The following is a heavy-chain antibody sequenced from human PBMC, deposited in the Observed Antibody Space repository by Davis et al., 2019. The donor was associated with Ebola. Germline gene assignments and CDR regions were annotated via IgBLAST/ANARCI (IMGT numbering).Heavy chain of an antibody. V-gene: IGHV4-34*01. CDR2: INHSGST. D-gene: IGHD3-22*01. CDR1: GGSFSGYY. CDR3: ARHSYYYDHRGDY. Sequence: PSETLSLTCAVYGGSFSGYYWSWIRQPPGKGLEWIGEINHSGSTNYNPSLKSRVTISVDTSKNQFSLKLSSVTAADTAVYYCARHSYYYDHRGDYWGQGTLVTVSS. J-gene: IGHJ4*02.